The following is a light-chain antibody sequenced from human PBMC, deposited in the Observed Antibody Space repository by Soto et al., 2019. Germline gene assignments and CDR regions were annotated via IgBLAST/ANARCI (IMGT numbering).Light chain of an antibody. V-gene: IGKV3-20*01. CDR1: QSVSSSY. Sequence: EIVLTQSPGTLSLSPGERATLSCRASQSVSSSYFAWYQQKPGQAPMLLIYGASSRATGIPDRFSGSGSGTDFTLTIIRLEPEDVAVYYCQQYGSSPPLTFGGGTKVEIK. CDR2: GAS. J-gene: IGKJ4*01. CDR3: QQYGSSPPLT.